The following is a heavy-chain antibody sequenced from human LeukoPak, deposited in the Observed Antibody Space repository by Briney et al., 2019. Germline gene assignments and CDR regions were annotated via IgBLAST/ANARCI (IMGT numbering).Heavy chain of an antibody. D-gene: IGHD6-13*01. CDR1: GESFKDYY. Sequence: PSETLSLTCAVYGESFKDYYWNWIRQPPGKGLEWMGEINHSGSSNYNPSLKSRVTISVDTSKNQFSLKLSSVTAADTAVYYCARSGTYQHSSSYDYWGQGTLVTVSS. J-gene: IGHJ4*02. CDR2: INHSGSS. V-gene: IGHV4-34*01. CDR3: ARSGTYQHSSSYDY.